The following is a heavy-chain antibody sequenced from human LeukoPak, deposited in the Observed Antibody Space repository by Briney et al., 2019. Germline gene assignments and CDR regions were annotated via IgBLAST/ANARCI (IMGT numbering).Heavy chain of an antibody. CDR3: ARDLDYYDDSGYQTYYFDY. CDR2: ISSSGSTI. V-gene: IGHV3-48*04. J-gene: IGHJ4*02. CDR1: GFTFSSYS. Sequence: GGSLRLSCAASGFTFSSYSMNWVRQAPGKGLEWVSYISSSGSTIFYADSVKGRFTISRDNAKNSLYLQMNSLRAEDTAVYYCARDLDYYDDSGYQTYYFDYWGQGTLVTVSS. D-gene: IGHD3-22*01.